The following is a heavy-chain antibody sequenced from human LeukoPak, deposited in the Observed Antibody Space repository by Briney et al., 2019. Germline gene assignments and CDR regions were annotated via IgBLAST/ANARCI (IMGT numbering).Heavy chain of an antibody. Sequence: PGGSLRLSCAASGFTFSSYSMNWVRQAPGKGLEWVSYISSSSSTIYYADSVKGRFTISRDNAKNSLSLQMNSLRAEDTAVYYCARDGLTIFGVVTPIDAFDIWGQGTMVTVSS. D-gene: IGHD3-3*01. V-gene: IGHV3-48*04. CDR1: GFTFSSYS. CDR3: ARDGLTIFGVVTPIDAFDI. J-gene: IGHJ3*02. CDR2: ISSSSSTI.